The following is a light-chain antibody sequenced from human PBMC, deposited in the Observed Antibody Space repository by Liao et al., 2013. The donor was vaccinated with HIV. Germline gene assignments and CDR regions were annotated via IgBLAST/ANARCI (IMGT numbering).Light chain of an antibody. Sequence: SYELTQPPSVSVSPGQTASVTCSGDKLGNKNICWYQQKPGQSPVLVIYEDDKRPSGIPERFSGSNSGDTATLTISRVEAGDEADYFCHVWDTNGDHRGVFGGGTKLTVL. CDR2: EDD. CDR1: KLGNKN. CDR3: HVWDTNGDHRGV. J-gene: IGLJ2*01. V-gene: IGLV3-1*01.